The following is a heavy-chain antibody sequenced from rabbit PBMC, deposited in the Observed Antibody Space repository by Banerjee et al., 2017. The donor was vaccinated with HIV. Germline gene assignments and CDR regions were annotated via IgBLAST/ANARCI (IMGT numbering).Heavy chain of an antibody. CDR2: IDPVFGST. CDR1: GFDFSSYY. J-gene: IGHJ4*01. V-gene: IGHV1S7*01. D-gene: IGHD6-1*01. CDR3: ARDIYAGYAGYGYAFNL. Sequence: QLKESGGGLVQPGGSLKLSCKASGFDFSSYYMSWVRQAPGKGLEWIGYIDPVFGSTYYASWVNGRFTISSHNAQNTLYLQLNSLTAADTATYFCARDIYAGYAGYGYAFNLWGPGTLVTVS.